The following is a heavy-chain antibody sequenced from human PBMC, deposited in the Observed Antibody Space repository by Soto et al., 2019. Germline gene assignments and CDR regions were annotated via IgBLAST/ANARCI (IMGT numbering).Heavy chain of an antibody. CDR3: ARVDIVSYYMDV. Sequence: GGSLRLSCAASGFTFSSYGMHWVRQAPGKGLEWVAVIWYDGSNKYYADSVKGRFTISRDNSKNTLYLQMNSLRAEDTAVYYCARVDIVSYYMDVWGKGTTVTVSS. D-gene: IGHD5-12*01. CDR2: IWYDGSNK. J-gene: IGHJ6*03. V-gene: IGHV3-33*01. CDR1: GFTFSSYG.